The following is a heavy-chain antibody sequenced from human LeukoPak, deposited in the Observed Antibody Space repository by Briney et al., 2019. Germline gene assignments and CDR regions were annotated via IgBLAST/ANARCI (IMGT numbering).Heavy chain of an antibody. J-gene: IGHJ4*02. CDR1: GYTFTSYG. D-gene: IGHD2-21*02. CDR2: ISAYNGNT. V-gene: IGHV1-18*01. CDR3: ARDVVVTAITGPFDY. Sequence: GASVKVSCKASGYTFTSYGISWVRQAPGQGLEWMGWISAYNGNTNYAQKLQGRATMTTDTSTSTAYMELRSLRSDDTAVYYCARDVVVTAITGPFDYWGQGTLVTVSS.